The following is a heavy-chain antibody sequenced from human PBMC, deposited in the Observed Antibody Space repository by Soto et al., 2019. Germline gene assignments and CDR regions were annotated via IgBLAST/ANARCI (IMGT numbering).Heavy chain of an antibody. CDR1: GGTFSSYA. D-gene: IGHD2-15*01. CDR3: ASSGVVVVAATRNYYGMDV. CDR2: IIPIFGTA. Sequence: SVKVSCKASGGTFSSYAISWVRQAPGQGLEWMGGIIPIFGTANYAQKFQGRVTITADESTSTAYMELSSLRSEDTAVYYCASSGVVVVAATRNYYGMDVWGQGTTVTVS. V-gene: IGHV1-69*13. J-gene: IGHJ6*02.